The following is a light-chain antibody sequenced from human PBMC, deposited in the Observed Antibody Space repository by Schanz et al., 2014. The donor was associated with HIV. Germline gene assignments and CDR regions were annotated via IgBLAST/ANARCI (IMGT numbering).Light chain of an antibody. Sequence: QSALTQPASVSGSPGQSITISCTGTSSDVGSYNLVSWYQQHPGKAPKLMIYDVSNRPSGVSSRFSGSKSGNTASLTISGLQAEDEGDYYCCSYTTTSTYVFGAGTKLTVL. V-gene: IGLV2-14*02. CDR1: SSDVGSYNL. J-gene: IGLJ1*01. CDR3: CSYTTTSTYV. CDR2: DVS.